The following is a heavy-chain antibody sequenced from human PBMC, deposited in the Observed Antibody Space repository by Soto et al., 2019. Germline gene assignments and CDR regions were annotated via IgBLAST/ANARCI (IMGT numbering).Heavy chain of an antibody. CDR1: GGSVSSGSYY. J-gene: IGHJ3*02. V-gene: IGHV4-61*01. CDR2: IYYSGST. CDR3: ARGTPITMIVVVSPGVAFDI. Sequence: PSETLSLTCTVSGGSVSSGSYYWSWIRQPPGKGLECVGYIYYSGSTNYNPSLKSRVTISVDTSKNQFSLKLSSVTAADTAVYYCARGTPITMIVVVSPGVAFDIWGQGTMVTVSS. D-gene: IGHD3-22*01.